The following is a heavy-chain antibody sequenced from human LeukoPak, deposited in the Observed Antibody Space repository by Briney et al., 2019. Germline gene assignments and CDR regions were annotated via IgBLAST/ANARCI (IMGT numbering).Heavy chain of an antibody. J-gene: IGHJ4*02. V-gene: IGHV3-7*01. CDR1: GFTFSNSW. Sequence: GGSLRLSCAASGFTFSNSWMSWVRQAPGKGLKWVANIKPDGTDIYCVDSVKGRFTISRDNAKNSLYLQMNSLRAEDTAVYNCASGNYYNYWGQGTLVTVSS. CDR3: ASGNYYNY. CDR2: IKPDGTDI.